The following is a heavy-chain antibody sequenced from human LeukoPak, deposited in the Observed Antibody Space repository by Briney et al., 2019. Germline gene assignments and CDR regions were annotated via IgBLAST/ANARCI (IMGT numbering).Heavy chain of an antibody. CDR1: GGSISSGDYY. D-gene: IGHD3-10*01. Sequence: SETLSLTCTVSGGSISSGDYYWSWNRQPPGKGLEWIGYIYYSGSTYYNPSLKSRVTISVDTSKNQFSLKLSSVTAADTAVYYYARVGNSMVRGVIAPLDYWGQGTLVTVSS. J-gene: IGHJ4*02. CDR2: IYYSGST. CDR3: ARVGNSMVRGVIAPLDY. V-gene: IGHV4-30-4*01.